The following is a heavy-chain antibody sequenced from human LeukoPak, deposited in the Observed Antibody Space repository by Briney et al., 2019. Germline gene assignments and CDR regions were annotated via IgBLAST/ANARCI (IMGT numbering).Heavy chain of an antibody. V-gene: IGHV4-31*03. CDR3: ARDRSGITMVREIIL. CDR2: IYYSGST. D-gene: IGHD3-10*01. CDR1: GGSISSGGYY. Sequence: PSETLSLTCTVSGGSISSGGYYWSWIRQHPGKGLEWIGYIYYSGSTYYNPSLKSRVTISVDTSKNQFSQKLSSVTAADTAVYYCARDRSGITMVREIILWGQGTLVTVSS. J-gene: IGHJ4*02.